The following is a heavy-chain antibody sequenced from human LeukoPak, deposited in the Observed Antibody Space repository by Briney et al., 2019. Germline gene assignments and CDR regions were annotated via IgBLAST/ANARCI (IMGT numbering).Heavy chain of an antibody. J-gene: IGHJ4*02. Sequence: GGSLRLSCAGSGFIFSSYSLNWVRQAPGKGLEWVSYISSTSSTKYYADSVKGRFTISRDNAKNSLYLQMNSLRAEDTAVYYCARGPPYYYDSSGYYFDYWGQGTLVTVSS. CDR2: ISSTSSTK. CDR3: ARGPPYYYDSSGYYFDY. CDR1: GFIFSSYS. D-gene: IGHD3-22*01. V-gene: IGHV3-48*04.